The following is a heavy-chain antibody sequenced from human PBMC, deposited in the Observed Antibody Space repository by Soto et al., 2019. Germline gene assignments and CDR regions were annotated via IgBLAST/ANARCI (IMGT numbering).Heavy chain of an antibody. CDR3: AKDLGIVVVVAVYLDY. V-gene: IGHV3-23*01. J-gene: IGHJ4*02. CDR2: ISGSGGST. Sequence: EVQLLESGGGLVQPGGSLRLSCAASGFTFSSYAMSWVRQAPGKGLEWVSAISGSGGSTYYADSVKGRFTISRDNSKNTLYLQMNSLRAEDTAVYYCAKDLGIVVVVAVYLDYWGQGTLVTVSS. CDR1: GFTFSSYA. D-gene: IGHD2-15*01.